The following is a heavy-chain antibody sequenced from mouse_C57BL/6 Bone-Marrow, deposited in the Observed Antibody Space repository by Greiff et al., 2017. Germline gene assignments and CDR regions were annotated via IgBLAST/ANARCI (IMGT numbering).Heavy chain of an antibody. D-gene: IGHD1-1*02. J-gene: IGHJ4*01. V-gene: IGHV1-64*01. CDR1: GYTFTSYW. Sequence: QVQLKQPGAELVKPGASVKLSCKASGYTFTSYWMHWVKQRPGQGLEWIGMIHPNSGSTNYNEKFKSKATLTVDKSSSTAYMLLGSLTSEDSAVYDCARCGWVHEDYYAMDYWGQGTSVTVSS. CDR3: ARCGWVHEDYYAMDY. CDR2: IHPNSGST.